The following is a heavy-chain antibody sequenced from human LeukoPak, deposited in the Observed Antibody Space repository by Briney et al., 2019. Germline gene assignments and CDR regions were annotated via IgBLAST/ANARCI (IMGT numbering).Heavy chain of an antibody. CDR3: AKDQTYGSIDV. J-gene: IGHJ6*03. V-gene: IGHV3-23*01. CDR1: GFTFSSYA. CDR2: MSFSDGSP. D-gene: IGHD4-17*01. Sequence: GGSLRLSCAASGFTFSSYAMIWVRQAPGKGLEWLSAMSFSDGSPYYVDPVKGRFTISSDNSQILLYLQMNSRSAQGCAVSYCAKDQTYGSIDVWGKGITVTVSS.